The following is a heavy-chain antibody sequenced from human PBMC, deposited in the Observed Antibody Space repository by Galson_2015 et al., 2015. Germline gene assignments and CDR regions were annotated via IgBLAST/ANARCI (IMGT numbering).Heavy chain of an antibody. V-gene: IGHV1-69*13. CDR1: GGTFSNYA. CDR3: ARDRNYGLYFDY. D-gene: IGHD1-7*01. J-gene: IGHJ4*02. CDR2: IIPIFGTA. Sequence: SVKVSCKASGGTFSNYAISWVRQAPGQGLEWMGGIIPIFGTANYAQKFQGRVTITADESTSTAYMELSSLRSEDTAVYYCARDRNYGLYFDYWGQGTLVTVSS.